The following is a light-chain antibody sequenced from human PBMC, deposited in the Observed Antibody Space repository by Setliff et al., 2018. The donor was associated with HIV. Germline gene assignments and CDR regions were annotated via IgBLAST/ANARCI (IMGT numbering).Light chain of an antibody. Sequence: QSVLTQPASVSGSPGQSITISCTGTSSDVGNYNLVSWYQHHPGKAPKLMIFEVSKRPSGVSNRFSGSKSGNTASLTISGLQAEDEADYYCYSYAGSNTYVVFGGGTK. CDR3: YSYAGSNTYVV. CDR2: EVS. J-gene: IGLJ2*01. V-gene: IGLV2-23*02. CDR1: SSDVGNYNL.